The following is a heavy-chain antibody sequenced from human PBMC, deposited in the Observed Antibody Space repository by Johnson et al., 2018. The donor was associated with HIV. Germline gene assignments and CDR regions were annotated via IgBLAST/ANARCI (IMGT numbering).Heavy chain of an antibody. J-gene: IGHJ3*02. CDR3: ASQRWKRGDAVDI. CDR2: ISYDGSNK. CDR1: GFTFSSYA. V-gene: IGHV3-30*04. Sequence: QVQLVESGGGVVQPGRSLRLSCAASGFTFSSYAMHWVRQAPGKGLEWVAVISYDGSNKYYADSVKGRFTISRDNAKNSLYLQMNSLRAEDTALYYCASQRWKRGDAVDIWGQGTMVTVSS. D-gene: IGHD4-23*01.